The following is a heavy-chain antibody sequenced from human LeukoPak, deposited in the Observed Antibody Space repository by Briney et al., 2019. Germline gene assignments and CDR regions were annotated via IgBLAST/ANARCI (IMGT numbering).Heavy chain of an antibody. J-gene: IGHJ4*02. V-gene: IGHV1-2*02. Sequence: ASVKVSCKASGYTFTGYYMHWVRQAPGQGLEWMGWINPNSGGTNYAQKFQGRVTMTRDTSISTAYMELSRLRSDDTAVYYCARDMDYYDSSGETDYWGQGTLVTVSS. CDR2: INPNSGGT. D-gene: IGHD3-22*01. CDR3: ARDMDYYDSSGETDY. CDR1: GYTFTGYY.